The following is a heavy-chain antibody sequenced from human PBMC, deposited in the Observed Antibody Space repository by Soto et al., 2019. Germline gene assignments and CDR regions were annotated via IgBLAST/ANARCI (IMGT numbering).Heavy chain of an antibody. V-gene: IGHV1-2*04. D-gene: IGHD3-22*01. CDR3: ARDVGSYYYDSSGYKPRHYGMDV. CDR1: GYTFTGYY. CDR2: INPNSGGT. Sequence: ASVKVSCKASGYTFTGYYMHWVRQAPGQGLEWMGWINPNSGGTNYAQKFQGWVTMTRDTSISTAYMELSRLRSDDTAVYYCARDVGSYYYDSSGYKPRHYGMDVWGQGTTVTVSS. J-gene: IGHJ6*02.